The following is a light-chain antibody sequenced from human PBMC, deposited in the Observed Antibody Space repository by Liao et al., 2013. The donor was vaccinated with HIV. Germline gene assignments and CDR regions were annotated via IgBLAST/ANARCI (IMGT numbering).Light chain of an antibody. V-gene: IGLV3-25*03. CDR3: QSADSSATYPV. Sequence: SYELTQPPSVSVAPGKTARITCGGNNIGSKSVHWYQQKPGQAPVLVISKDSDRPSGIPERFSGSSSGTTVTLTISGVQAEDEADYYCQSADSSATYPVFGGGTKLTVL. CDR2: KDS. CDR1: NIGSKS. J-gene: IGLJ3*02.